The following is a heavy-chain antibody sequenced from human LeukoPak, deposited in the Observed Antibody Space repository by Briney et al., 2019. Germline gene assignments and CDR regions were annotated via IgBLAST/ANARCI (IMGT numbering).Heavy chain of an antibody. J-gene: IGHJ4*02. V-gene: IGHV3-30*18. D-gene: IGHD1-26*01. CDR3: AKKSVRGGATVSPSDY. Sequence: GGSLRLSCAASGFTFSNYGMRWVRQAPGKGLEWVSVMSWDDGSTKYYADSVKGRFTISRDNSKNTLYLQMNSLRAEDSAVYYCAKKSVRGGATVSPSDYWGQGTLVTVSS. CDR2: MSWDDGSTK. CDR1: GFTFSNYG.